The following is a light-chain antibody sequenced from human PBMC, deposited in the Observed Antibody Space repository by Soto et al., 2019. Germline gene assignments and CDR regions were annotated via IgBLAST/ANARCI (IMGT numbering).Light chain of an antibody. CDR1: QSVIGNQ. CDR2: AAS. Sequence: EIVLTQSPGTLSLSPGERATLSCRASQSVIGNQLAWYQQKPGQAPSVLIHAASRRATGIPDRFSGSGSGTEFTLTISRLEPEDFAVYYCQQYGSSPLTFGGGTKVEIK. J-gene: IGKJ4*01. V-gene: IGKV3-20*01. CDR3: QQYGSSPLT.